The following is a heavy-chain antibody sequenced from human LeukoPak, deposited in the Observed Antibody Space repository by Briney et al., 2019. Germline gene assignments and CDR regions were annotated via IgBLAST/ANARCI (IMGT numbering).Heavy chain of an antibody. CDR2: IKDDGNTK. V-gene: IGHV3-30*02. D-gene: IGHD2-8*01. J-gene: IGHJ3*02. Sequence: GGSLRLSCAAPGYSFTTYGVQWVRQAPGKGLEWVALIKDDGNTKFYADSVKGRFTLSKDNSKNTLYLQMNSLRPEDTAVYYCAQDHTYALHMWRQGTMVTVCS. CDR1: GYSFTTYG. CDR3: AQDHTYALHM.